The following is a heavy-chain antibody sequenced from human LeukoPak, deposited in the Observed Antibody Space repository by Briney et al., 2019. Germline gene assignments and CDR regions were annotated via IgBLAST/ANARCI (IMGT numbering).Heavy chain of an antibody. Sequence: GGSLRLSCEASGFSFSSYWMHWVRHAPGKGLVWVSRLNSDGSITRYADSVKGRFTISRDNAKNTLYLQMSSLRAEDTAVYYCARVGYSGYVPDFWAQGTLVTVSS. CDR3: ARVGYSGYVPDF. V-gene: IGHV3-74*01. CDR1: GFSFSSYW. J-gene: IGHJ4*02. D-gene: IGHD5-12*01. CDR2: LNSDGSIT.